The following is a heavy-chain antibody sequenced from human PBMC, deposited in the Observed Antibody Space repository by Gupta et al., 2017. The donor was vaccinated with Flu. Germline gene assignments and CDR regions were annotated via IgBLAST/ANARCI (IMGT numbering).Heavy chain of an antibody. CDR3: ARDDGATARQSGMDV. D-gene: IGHD5-12*01. CDR1: GFTFGNFD. CDR2: ISRTSSHT. J-gene: IGHJ6*02. V-gene: IGHV3-21*01. Sequence: EVQLEESGGGLVRPGGSLRLSCAASGFTFGNFDVNWVRLAPGKGLEWVSYISRTSSHTYYADSVKGRFTISRDNAQNSLFLQMNYLRAEDTAIYYCARDDGATARQSGMDVWGQGTTVAVSS.